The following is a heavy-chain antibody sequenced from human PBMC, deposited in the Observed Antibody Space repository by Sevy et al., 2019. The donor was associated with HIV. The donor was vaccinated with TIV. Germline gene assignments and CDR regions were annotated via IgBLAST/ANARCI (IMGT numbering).Heavy chain of an antibody. V-gene: IGHV4-39*01. J-gene: IGHJ6*02. CDR3: ARLKGMKNGMDV. CDR2: IYYSGST. D-gene: IGHD6-13*01. Sequence: SETLSLTCTVSGGSISSGSYYWGWIRQPPGKGLEWIGSIYYSGSTYYNPSLKSRVTISVDTSKNQFSLKLSSVTAADTAVYYCARLKGMKNGMDVWGQGTTVIVSS. CDR1: GGSISSGSYY.